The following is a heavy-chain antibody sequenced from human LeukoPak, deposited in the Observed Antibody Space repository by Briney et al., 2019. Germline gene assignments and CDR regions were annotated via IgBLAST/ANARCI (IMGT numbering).Heavy chain of an antibody. Sequence: SVKVSCKASGGTFSSYAISWVRQAPGQGLEWMGGIIPILGTANYAQKFQGRITITADESTSTAYMELSSLRSEDTAVYYCARGRHYYDSSGYHGFDYWGQGTLVTVSS. V-gene: IGHV1-69*13. CDR3: ARGRHYYDSSGYHGFDY. CDR1: GGTFSSYA. CDR2: IIPILGTA. J-gene: IGHJ4*02. D-gene: IGHD3-22*01.